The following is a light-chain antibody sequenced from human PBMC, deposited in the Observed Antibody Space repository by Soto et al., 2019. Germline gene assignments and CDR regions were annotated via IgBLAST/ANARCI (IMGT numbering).Light chain of an antibody. V-gene: IGKV3-20*01. CDR2: GGS. Sequence: EIVLTQSPGTLSLSPGERATLSCRASQSVSSSYLAWYQQKPGQAPRLLIYGGSNRATGIPDRFSGSGSGTEFTLTIGSLQSEDSAVYYCQQYQNLWTFGQGTKVDI. J-gene: IGKJ1*01. CDR1: QSVSSSY. CDR3: QQYQNLWT.